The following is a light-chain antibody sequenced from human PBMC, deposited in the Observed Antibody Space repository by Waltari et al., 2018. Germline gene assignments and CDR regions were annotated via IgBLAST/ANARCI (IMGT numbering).Light chain of an antibody. V-gene: IGKV3-11*01. CDR1: QRVGSY. CDR3: QQRSNWVFT. Sequence: ETVLTQSPATLSLSPGERATLSCRASQRVGSYLDWYQQKPGQAPRLLIYDASNRATGIPARFSGSGSGTDFTLTISSLEPEDFAVYYCQQRSNWVFTFGPGTKLDIK. J-gene: IGKJ3*01. CDR2: DAS.